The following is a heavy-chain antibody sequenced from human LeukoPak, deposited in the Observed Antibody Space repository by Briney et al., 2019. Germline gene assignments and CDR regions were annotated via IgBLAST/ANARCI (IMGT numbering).Heavy chain of an antibody. D-gene: IGHD5-18*01. CDR1: GFTFSNYA. V-gene: IGHV3-30*04. J-gene: IGHJ4*02. CDR2: ISYDGSNK. Sequence: PGGSLRLSCAASGFTFSNYAMTWVRQAPGKGLEWVAVISYDGSNKYYADSVKGRFTISRDNSKNTLYLQMNSLRAEDTAVYYCARAPLEDTAMVTLHYWGQGTLVTVSS. CDR3: ARAPLEDTAMVTLHY.